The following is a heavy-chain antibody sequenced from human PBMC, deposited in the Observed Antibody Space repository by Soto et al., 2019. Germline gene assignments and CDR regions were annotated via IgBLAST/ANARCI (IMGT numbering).Heavy chain of an antibody. V-gene: IGHV3-11*01. J-gene: IGHJ6*02. Sequence: PXGSLRLSCAAAGVTFGDYYMSWIRQAPGRGLEWVSYIISSGSTIYYADSVKGRFTISRDNAKNSLYLQMNSLRAEDTAVYYCAPYCGGDCYSCYYYGMDVWGQGTTVTVSS. CDR3: APYCGGDCYSCYYYGMDV. CDR1: GVTFGDYY. D-gene: IGHD2-21*02. CDR2: IISSGSTI.